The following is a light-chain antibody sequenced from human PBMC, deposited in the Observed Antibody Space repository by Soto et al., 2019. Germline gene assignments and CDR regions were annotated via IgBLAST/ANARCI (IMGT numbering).Light chain of an antibody. CDR3: QQYDNWPPIT. V-gene: IGKV3-20*01. CDR1: QTVSINY. Sequence: EIVLTQSPGTLSLSPGERATLFCRASQTVSINYLAWYQQKPAQPPRLLIYGASSRATGIPDRFSGSGSGTDFTLTISRLEPEDFAVYYCQQYDNWPPITFGQGTRLEIK. J-gene: IGKJ5*01. CDR2: GAS.